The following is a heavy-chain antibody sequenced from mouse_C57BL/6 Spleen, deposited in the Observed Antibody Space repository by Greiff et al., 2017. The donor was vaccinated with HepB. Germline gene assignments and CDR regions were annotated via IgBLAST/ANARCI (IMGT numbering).Heavy chain of an antibody. J-gene: IGHJ4*01. Sequence: DVHLVESGGGLVKPGGSLKLSCAASGFTFSSYAMSWVRQTPEKRLEWVATISDGGSYTYYPDNVKGRFTISRDNAKNNLYLQMSHLKSEDTAMYYCASRLMDYWGQGTSVTVSS. CDR3: ASRLMDY. CDR2: ISDGGSYT. V-gene: IGHV5-4*03. CDR1: GFTFSSYA.